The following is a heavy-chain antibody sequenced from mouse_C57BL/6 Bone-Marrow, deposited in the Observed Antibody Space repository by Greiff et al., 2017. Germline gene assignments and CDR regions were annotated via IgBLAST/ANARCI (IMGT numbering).Heavy chain of an antibody. CDR2: IWRGGST. Sequence: VQRVESGPGLVQPSQSLSITCTVSGFSLTSYGVHWVRQSPGKGLEWLGVIWRGGSTDYNAAFMSRLSITKDNSKSQVFFKMNSLQADDTAIYYCAKKGTTGGNYAMDYWGQGTSVTVSS. J-gene: IGHJ4*01. V-gene: IGHV2-5*01. CDR1: GFSLTSYG. D-gene: IGHD1-1*01. CDR3: AKKGTTGGNYAMDY.